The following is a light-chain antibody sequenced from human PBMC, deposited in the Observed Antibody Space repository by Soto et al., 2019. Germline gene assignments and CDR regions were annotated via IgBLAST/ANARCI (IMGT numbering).Light chain of an antibody. V-gene: IGLV2-23*02. CDR3: CSYAGSYTYV. CDR2: EVS. J-gene: IGLJ1*01. CDR1: SSNVGSYNL. Sequence: QSIQTQPASEAGSPGQSITSSCTGTSSNVGSYNLVSWYQQHPGKAPKLMIYEVSKRPSGVSNRFSGSKSGNTASLTISGLQAEDEADYHCCSYAGSYTYVFGPGTKVTVL.